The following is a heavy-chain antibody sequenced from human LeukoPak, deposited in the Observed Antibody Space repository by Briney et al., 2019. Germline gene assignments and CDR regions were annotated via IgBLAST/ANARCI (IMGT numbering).Heavy chain of an antibody. D-gene: IGHD2-2*01. CDR2: ISYDGSNK. J-gene: IGHJ4*02. Sequence: GGSLSLSCAASGFTFSYFGMHWVRQAPGKGLEWVAVISYDGSNKYYADSVKGRFTISRDNSKNTLYLQMNSLRTEDTAVYYCAKRLVSTSAGGFDYWGQGTLSPSPQ. CDR3: AKRLVSTSAGGFDY. CDR1: GFTFSYFG. V-gene: IGHV3-30*18.